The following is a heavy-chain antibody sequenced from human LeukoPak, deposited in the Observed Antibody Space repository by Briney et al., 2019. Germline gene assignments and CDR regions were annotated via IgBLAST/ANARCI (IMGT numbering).Heavy chain of an antibody. V-gene: IGHV3-23*01. D-gene: IGHD6-6*01. CDR2: ISASGRST. Sequence: PGRSLRLSCAVSGFTFSNYAMTWVRQAPGKGLEWVSTISASGRSTYYADSVKGRFTISRDNSKNTLYLQMNSLRAEDTAVYYCAKGESIAIDAFDIWGQGTMVTVSS. CDR3: AKGESIAIDAFDI. CDR1: GFTFSNYA. J-gene: IGHJ3*02.